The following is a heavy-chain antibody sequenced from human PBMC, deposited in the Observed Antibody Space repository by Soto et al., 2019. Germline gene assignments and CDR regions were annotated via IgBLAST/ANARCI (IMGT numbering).Heavy chain of an antibody. CDR2: IYRTGST. CDR1: CGSFTSNNW. Sequence: SETLSLTCAVSCGSFTSNNWWTWVRQPPGQGLEWIGEIYRTGSTNYNPSLKSRVTISLDKSENQFSLKVTSLTAADTAVYYCASRDPGTSVDYWGQGTLVTV. V-gene: IGHV4-4*02. CDR3: ASRDPGTSVDY. J-gene: IGHJ4*02. D-gene: IGHD1-7*01.